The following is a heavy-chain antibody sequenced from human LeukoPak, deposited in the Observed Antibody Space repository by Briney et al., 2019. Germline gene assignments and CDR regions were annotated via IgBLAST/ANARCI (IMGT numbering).Heavy chain of an antibody. CDR1: GATFSSYA. D-gene: IGHD3-22*01. CDR3: ARSYGSSGYYYREEAYFDY. J-gene: IGHJ4*02. V-gene: IGHV1-69*05. CDR2: IIPIFGTA. Sequence: ASVKVSCKASGATFSSYAISWVRQAPGQGLEWMGGIIPIFGTANYAQKFQGRVTITTDESTSTAYMELSSLRYEDAAVHYGARSYGSSGYYYREEAYFDYWGQGTLVTVSS.